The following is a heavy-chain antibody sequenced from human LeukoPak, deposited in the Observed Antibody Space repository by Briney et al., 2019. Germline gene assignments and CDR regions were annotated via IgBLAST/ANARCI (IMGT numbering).Heavy chain of an antibody. J-gene: IGHJ3*02. CDR1: GFTFSSYG. V-gene: IGHV3-33*01. CDR2: IWYDGSNK. Sequence: GRSLRLSCAASGFTFSSYGMHWVRQAPVKGLEWVAVIWYDGSNKYYADSVKGRFTISRDNSKNTLYLQMNSLRAEDTAVYYCAREVYYGSGSYYNAAFDIWGQGTMVTVSS. CDR3: AREVYYGSGSYYNAAFDI. D-gene: IGHD3-10*01.